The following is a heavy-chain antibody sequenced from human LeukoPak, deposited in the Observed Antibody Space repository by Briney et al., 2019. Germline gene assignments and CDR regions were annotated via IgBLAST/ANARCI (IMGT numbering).Heavy chain of an antibody. J-gene: IGHJ4*02. V-gene: IGHV3-30*18. Sequence: GGSLRLSCAASELAFSNYWMSWVRQAPGKGLEWVAVISYDGSNKYYADSVKGRFTISRDNSKNTLYLQINSLRAEDTAIYYCAKDRIAAAGTVDYWGQGTLVTVSS. D-gene: IGHD6-13*01. CDR1: ELAFSNYW. CDR3: AKDRIAAAGTVDY. CDR2: ISYDGSNK.